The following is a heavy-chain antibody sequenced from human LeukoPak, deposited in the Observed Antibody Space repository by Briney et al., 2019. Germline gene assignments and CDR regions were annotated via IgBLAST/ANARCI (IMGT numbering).Heavy chain of an antibody. CDR1: GGTFSSYA. V-gene: IGHV1-69*13. J-gene: IGHJ6*02. CDR2: IIPIFGTA. CDR3: ARPQLTASECYYYYGMDV. Sequence: SVKVSCKASGGTFSSYAISWVRQAPGQGLEWMGGIIPIFGTANYAQKFQGRVTITADESTSTAYMELSSLRSEDTAVYYCARPQLTASECYYYYGMDVWGQGTTVTVSS. D-gene: IGHD2-21*02.